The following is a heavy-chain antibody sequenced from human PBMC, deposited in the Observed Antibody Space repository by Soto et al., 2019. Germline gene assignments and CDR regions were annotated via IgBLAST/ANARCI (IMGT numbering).Heavy chain of an antibody. Sequence: QVQLVQSGAEVKKPGSSVKVSCKASGGTFSSYAISWVRQAPGQGLEWMGGIIPIFGTANYAQKFQGRVTITADKSTSTAYMERSRVRSEDTGVYYFARCSGGSYYYGMDVWGQGTTVTVSS. J-gene: IGHJ6*02. CDR1: GGTFSSYA. CDR2: IIPIFGTA. CDR3: ARCSGGSYYYGMDV. V-gene: IGHV1-69*06. D-gene: IGHD2-15*01.